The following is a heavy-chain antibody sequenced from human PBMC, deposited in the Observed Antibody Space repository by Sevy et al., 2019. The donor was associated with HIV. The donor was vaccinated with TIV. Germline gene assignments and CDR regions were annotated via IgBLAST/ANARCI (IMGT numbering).Heavy chain of an antibody. CDR2: ISSTGSTL. V-gene: IGHV3-48*04. CDR1: GFTFSSYS. D-gene: IGHD4-17*01. Sequence: GGSLRLSCAASGFTFSSYSMNWVRQAPGKGLEWVSYISSTGSTLNYADSVRGRFTISRDNAKNSVFLQMNSLRAEDTAFYYCARDLPPSATTVAHFDYWGQGSLVTVSS. CDR3: ARDLPPSATTVAHFDY. J-gene: IGHJ4*02.